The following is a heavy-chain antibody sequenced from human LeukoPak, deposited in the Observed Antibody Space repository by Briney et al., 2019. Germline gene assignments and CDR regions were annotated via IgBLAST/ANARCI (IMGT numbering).Heavy chain of an antibody. CDR3: AKEGLLWFGEAQGAFDI. CDR2: ISGSGGST. D-gene: IGHD3-10*01. V-gene: IGHV3-23*01. Sequence: GGSLRLSCAASGFTFSSYGMSWVRQAPGKGLEWVSAISGSGGSTYYADSVKGRFTISRDNSKNTLYLQMNSLRAEDTAVYYCAKEGLLWFGEAQGAFDIWGQGTMVTVSS. CDR1: GFTFSSYG. J-gene: IGHJ3*02.